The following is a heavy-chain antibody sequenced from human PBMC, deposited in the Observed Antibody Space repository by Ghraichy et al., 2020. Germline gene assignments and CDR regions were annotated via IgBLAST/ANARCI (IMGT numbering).Heavy chain of an antibody. V-gene: IGHV3-64D*06. D-gene: IGHD6-19*01. Sequence: GGSLRLSCSASGFTFSRFAMHWVRQAPGKGLEYVSAINTDGGHTYYADSVKGRFTISRDNSKNTLYLQMSSLRPEDTAVYYCVKGKEQLLVLGLDHWGQGTLVTVSS. CDR2: INTDGGHT. CDR3: VKGKEQLLVLGLDH. J-gene: IGHJ4*02. CDR1: GFTFSRFA.